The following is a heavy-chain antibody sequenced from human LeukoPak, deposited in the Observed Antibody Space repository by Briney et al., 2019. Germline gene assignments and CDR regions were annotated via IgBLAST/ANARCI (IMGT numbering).Heavy chain of an antibody. Sequence: PGGSLRLSCAASGFTFSSYGMSWVRQAPGKGLEWVSGISGSGDNTYYADSVKGRFTISSDNSKNTLYLQMNSLRADDTAVYYCSKGVLVHRCDTWGQGTLVTVSS. CDR2: ISGSGDNT. V-gene: IGHV3-23*01. CDR1: GFTFSSYG. J-gene: IGHJ5*02. CDR3: SKGVLVHRCDT.